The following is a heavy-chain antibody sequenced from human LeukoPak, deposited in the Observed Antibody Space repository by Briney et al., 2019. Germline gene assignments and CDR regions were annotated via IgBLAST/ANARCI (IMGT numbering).Heavy chain of an antibody. Sequence: SETLSLTCTVSGVSISSSSYYWGWIRQPPGKGLEWIVSIYYSGSTYYNPSLKSRATISVDTSKNQFSLKLSSVTAADTAVYYCARERGDYGYWGQGTLVTVSS. CDR3: ARERGDYGY. D-gene: IGHD4-17*01. J-gene: IGHJ4*02. V-gene: IGHV4-39*07. CDR2: IYYSGST. CDR1: GVSISSSSYY.